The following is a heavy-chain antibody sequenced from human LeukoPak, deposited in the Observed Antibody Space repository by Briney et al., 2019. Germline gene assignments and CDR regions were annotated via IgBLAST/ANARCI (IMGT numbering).Heavy chain of an antibody. CDR1: GYSFTSYW. V-gene: IGHV5-51*01. CDR2: IYPGDSDT. CDR3: ARYYVEMATIYTNWFDP. D-gene: IGHD5-24*01. Sequence: GESLKISCKGSGYSFTSYWIGWVRQLPGKGLEWMGIIYPGDSDTRYSPSFQGQVTFSADKSTSTAYLQWASLKASDTAMYYCARYYVEMATIYTNWFDPWGQGTLVTVSS. J-gene: IGHJ5*02.